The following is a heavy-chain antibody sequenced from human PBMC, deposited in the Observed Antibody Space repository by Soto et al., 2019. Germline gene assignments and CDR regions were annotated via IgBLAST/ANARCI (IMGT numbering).Heavy chain of an antibody. Sequence: PSETLCRTCPGSGGTITSGGYSWSWIRQSPGQGLEWIGYIYQGGSAYYNPSLKTRVTILVDRSNNQFSLSLTSVTAADTAVYYCARAFYGVDLWGQGTTVTVSS. V-gene: IGHV4-30-2*06. J-gene: IGHJ6*02. CDR3: ARAFYGVDL. CDR1: GGTITSGGYS. CDR2: IYQGGSA.